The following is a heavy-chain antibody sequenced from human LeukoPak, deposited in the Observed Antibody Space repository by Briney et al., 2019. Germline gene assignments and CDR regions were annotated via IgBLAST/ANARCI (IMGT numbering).Heavy chain of an antibody. Sequence: SETLSLTCTVSGGSISSYYWSWIRQPPGKGLEWIGYIYYSGSTNYNPSLKSRVTISVDTSKNQFSLKLSSVTAADTAVYYCARHICTYGVCWRTYWFDPWGQGTLVTVSS. CDR1: GGSISSYY. CDR3: ARHICTYGVCWRTYWFDP. V-gene: IGHV4-59*08. CDR2: IYYSGST. D-gene: IGHD2-8*01. J-gene: IGHJ5*02.